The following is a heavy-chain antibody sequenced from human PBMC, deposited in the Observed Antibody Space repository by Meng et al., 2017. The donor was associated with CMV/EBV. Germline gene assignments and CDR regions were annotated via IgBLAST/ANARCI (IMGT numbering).Heavy chain of an antibody. J-gene: IGHJ4*02. D-gene: IGHD3-3*01. CDR2: IRYDGSKG. Sequence: GGSLRLSCAASGFSLSAYGLHWVRQAPGKGPEWLSFIRYDGSKGHYANSVKGRFTMSRDNSKDTVFLQMNRLRPEDTAVYYCAKDYDFWGGDYGLGYFDHWGQGTLVTVSS. V-gene: IGHV3-30*02. CDR1: GFSLSAYG. CDR3: AKDYDFWGGDYGLGYFDH.